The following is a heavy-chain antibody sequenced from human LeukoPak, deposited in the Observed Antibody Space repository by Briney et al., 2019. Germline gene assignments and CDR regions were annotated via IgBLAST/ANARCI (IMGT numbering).Heavy chain of an antibody. V-gene: IGHV4-34*01. J-gene: IGHJ4*02. CDR1: GGSFSGYY. Sequence: SETLSLTCAVYGGSFSGYYWSWIRQPPGKGLEWIGEINHSGSTNYNPSLKSRVTISVDTSKNQFSLKLSSVTAADTAVYYCARRDTAMVKCLDYWGQGTLVTVSS. D-gene: IGHD5-18*01. CDR3: ARRDTAMVKCLDY. CDR2: INHSGST.